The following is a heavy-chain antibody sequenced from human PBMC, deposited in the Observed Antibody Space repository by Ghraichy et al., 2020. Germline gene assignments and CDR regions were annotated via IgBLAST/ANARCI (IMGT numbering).Heavy chain of an antibody. CDR1: GHTLSELS. D-gene: IGHD3-16*01. CDR3: ATEIVIILGGDVASDY. CDR2: FDPEDGET. J-gene: IGHJ4*02. Sequence: ASVKVSCKVSGHTLSELSMQWVRQAPGKGLEWMGGFDPEDGETVYAQHFQGRVTMTEDTSTDTAYMELSSLRSDDTAVYFCATEIVIILGGDVASDYWGQGTLVIVSS. V-gene: IGHV1-24*01.